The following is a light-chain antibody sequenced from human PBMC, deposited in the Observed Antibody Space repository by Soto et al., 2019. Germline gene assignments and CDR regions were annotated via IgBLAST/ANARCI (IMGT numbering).Light chain of an antibody. Sequence: EIVLTQSPGTLSLSPGERATLSCRASQSVSSSYLAWYQQKPGPAPRLLIYGASSRATGIPDRLSGSGSGTDVTLTISRLEPEDFAVYYFQQYGSCISCGQGTRQEI. V-gene: IGKV3-20*01. CDR1: QSVSSSY. J-gene: IGKJ5*01. CDR2: GAS. CDR3: QQYGSCIS.